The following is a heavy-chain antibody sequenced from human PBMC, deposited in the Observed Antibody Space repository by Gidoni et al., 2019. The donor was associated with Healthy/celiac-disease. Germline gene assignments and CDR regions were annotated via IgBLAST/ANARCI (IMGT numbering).Heavy chain of an antibody. J-gene: IGHJ4*02. Sequence: QVQLVESGGGVVQPGRSLRPPCSASGFTFSSYGMPWVRQAPGKGLEWVAVIWYDGSNKYYADSVKGRFTISRDNSKNTLYLQMNSLRAEDTAVYYCARDPSSSWYYFDYWGQGTLVTVSS. CDR2: IWYDGSNK. CDR3: ARDPSSSWYYFDY. V-gene: IGHV3-33*01. CDR1: GFTFSSYG. D-gene: IGHD6-13*01.